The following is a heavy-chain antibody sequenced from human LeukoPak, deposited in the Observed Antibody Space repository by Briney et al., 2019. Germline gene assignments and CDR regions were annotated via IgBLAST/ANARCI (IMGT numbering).Heavy chain of an antibody. CDR2: ISSNGGST. V-gene: IGHV3-64D*06. CDR3: VKDSSSGSYFDY. J-gene: IGHJ4*02. Sequence: GGPLSLPCSASGFTFSGYAMLWVRQAPGKGLEYVSAISSNGGSTYYADSVKGRFTISRDNSRNTLHLQMSSLRVEDTAVYYCVKDSSSGSYFDYWGQGTLVTVSS. CDR1: GFTFSGYA. D-gene: IGHD3-10*01.